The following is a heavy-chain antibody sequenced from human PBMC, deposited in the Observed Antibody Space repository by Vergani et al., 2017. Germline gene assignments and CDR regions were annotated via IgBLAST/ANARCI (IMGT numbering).Heavy chain of an antibody. V-gene: IGHV1-69*01. Sequence: QVQLVQSGAEVKKPGSSVKVSCKASGGTFSSYAISWVRQAPGQGLEWMGGIIPIFGTANYAQKFQGRVTITADESTSTAYMELSSLRSEDTAVYYCARVDYDILTGPPHYYYYYYMDVWGEGTTVTVSS. J-gene: IGHJ6*03. D-gene: IGHD3-9*01. CDR3: ARVDYDILTGPPHYYYYYYMDV. CDR2: IIPIFGTA. CDR1: GGTFSSYA.